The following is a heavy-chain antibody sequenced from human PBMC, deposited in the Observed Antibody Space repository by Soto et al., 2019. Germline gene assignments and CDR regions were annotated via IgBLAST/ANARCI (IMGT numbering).Heavy chain of an antibody. V-gene: IGHV3-23*01. CDR1: GFTFNIYA. CDR3: ARFGSSYNSYYYGMAG. J-gene: IGHJ6*02. D-gene: IGHD3-10*01. Sequence: EVQLLESGGGLVQPGGSLRLSCAASGFTFNIYAMSWVRQAPGKGLEWVSAVSGSGGSTYYADSVKGRFTISRDNSKNTLYLQLNSLRAEDTAEYYCARFGSSYNSYYYGMAGGGQGTTVTVSS. CDR2: VSGSGGST.